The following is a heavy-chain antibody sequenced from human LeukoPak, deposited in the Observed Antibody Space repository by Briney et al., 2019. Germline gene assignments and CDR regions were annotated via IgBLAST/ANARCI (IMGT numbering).Heavy chain of an antibody. V-gene: IGHV3-74*01. D-gene: IGHD1-7*01. Sequence: QSGGSLRLSCAASGFTFSNFWIHWVRQAPGGGLVWVSRIEADGRTTNYAESVKGRFTISRDNAKNSLYLQMNSLRAEDTAVYYCARDLGGITGTPRGIWGQGTMVTVSS. J-gene: IGHJ3*02. CDR2: IEADGRTT. CDR1: GFTFSNFW. CDR3: ARDLGGITGTPRGI.